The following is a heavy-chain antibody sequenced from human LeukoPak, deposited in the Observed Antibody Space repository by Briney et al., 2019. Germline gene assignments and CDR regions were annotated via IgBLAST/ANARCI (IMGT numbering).Heavy chain of an antibody. J-gene: IGHJ6*03. Sequence: SETLSLTCTVSGGSIGGYYWSWIRQPAGKGLEWIGRTYSSGSTNYNPSLKSRVTISVDKSKNQFSLKLSSVTAADTAVYYCATGYYYYYMDVWGKGTTVTVSS. V-gene: IGHV4-4*07. CDR2: TYSSGST. CDR1: GGSIGGYY. CDR3: ATGYYYYYMDV.